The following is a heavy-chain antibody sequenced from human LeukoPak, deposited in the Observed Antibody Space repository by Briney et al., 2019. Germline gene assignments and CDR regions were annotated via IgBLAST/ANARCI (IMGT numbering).Heavy chain of an antibody. CDR2: INHSGST. CDR3: AKGSEYQRDAFDI. Sequence: SETLSLTCAVYGGSFSGYYWSWIRQPPGKGLEWIGEINHSGSTNHNPSLKSRVTISVDTSKSQFYLILSSVTAADTAVYYCAKGSEYQRDAFDIWGQGTMVTVSS. J-gene: IGHJ3*02. CDR1: GGSFSGYY. V-gene: IGHV4-34*01. D-gene: IGHD2-2*01.